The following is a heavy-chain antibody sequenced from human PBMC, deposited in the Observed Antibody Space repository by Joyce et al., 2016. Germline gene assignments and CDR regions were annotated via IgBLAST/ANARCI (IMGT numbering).Heavy chain of an antibody. D-gene: IGHD2/OR15-2a*01. CDR2: INTHTGTP. Sequence: QVQLVQSGSELKKPGASVKVSCKASGYTFTSYAMNWVRQATGQGLEWMGWINTHTGTPTYAQGFTGRHVFSLDTSVSTAYLQISSLKADDTAVYYCAREGSDAFYFYHMDVWGKGTMVTVSS. CDR3: AREGSDAFYFYHMDV. J-gene: IGHJ6*03. CDR1: GYTFTSYA. V-gene: IGHV7-4-1*02.